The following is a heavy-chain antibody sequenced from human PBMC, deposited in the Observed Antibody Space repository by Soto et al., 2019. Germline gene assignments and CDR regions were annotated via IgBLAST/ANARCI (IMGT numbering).Heavy chain of an antibody. D-gene: IGHD3-10*01. CDR2: INPNSGGT. Sequence: ASVKVSCKASGYTFTGYYLHWVRQAPGQGLKRRGLINPNSGGTNYAQKFQGWVTIPRHTSISTAYMQLSRLRCGFTTVYYCAIDRLDCYGSGSHPPNYFDYWGQGTLVTVS. CDR3: AIDRLDCYGSGSHPPNYFDY. V-gene: IGHV1-2*04. CDR1: GYTFTGYY. J-gene: IGHJ4*02.